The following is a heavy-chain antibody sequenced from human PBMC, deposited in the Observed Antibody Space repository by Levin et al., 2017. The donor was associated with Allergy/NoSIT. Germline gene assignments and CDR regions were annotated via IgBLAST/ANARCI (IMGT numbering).Heavy chain of an antibody. CDR3: ARGTPILYYMDV. CDR2: IYSGGST. V-gene: IGHV3-66*01. CDR1: GFTVSSNY. J-gene: IGHJ6*03. D-gene: IGHD2-15*01. Sequence: AGGSLRLSCAASGFTVSSNYMSWVRQAPGKGLEWVSVIYSGGSTYYADSVKGRFTISRDNSKNTLYLQMNSLRAEDTAVYYCARGTPILYYMDVWGKGTTVTVSS.